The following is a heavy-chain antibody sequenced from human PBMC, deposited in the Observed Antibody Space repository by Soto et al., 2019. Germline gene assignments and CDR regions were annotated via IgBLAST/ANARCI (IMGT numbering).Heavy chain of an antibody. CDR2: TSPAGSST. CDR1: GFTVTSYW. J-gene: IGHJ4*02. V-gene: IGHV3-74*01. D-gene: IGHD1-26*01. Sequence: DVQLVESGGGIVQPGGSLRLSCAASGFTVTSYWMHWVRQAPGKGLVWVSRTSPAGSSTYYADFVRGRFTISKDTAKNTLYLQINSLGAEDTSVYSCARGHTSYGNFDYWAQGTLVTVSS. CDR3: ARGHTSYGNFDY.